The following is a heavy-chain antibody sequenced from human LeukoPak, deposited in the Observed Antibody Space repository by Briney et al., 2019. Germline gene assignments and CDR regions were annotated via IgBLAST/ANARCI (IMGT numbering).Heavy chain of an antibody. D-gene: IGHD3-10*01. V-gene: IGHV4-31*03. CDR3: ARASGSGSYYIDY. CDR2: IYYSGST. Sequence: SETLSPTCTVSGGSISSYSYYWSWIRQHPGKGLEWIGYIYYSGSTYYNPSLKSRVTISVDTSKNQFSLKLSSVTAADTAVYYCARASGSGSYYIDYWGQGTLVTVSS. CDR1: GGSISSYSYY. J-gene: IGHJ4*02.